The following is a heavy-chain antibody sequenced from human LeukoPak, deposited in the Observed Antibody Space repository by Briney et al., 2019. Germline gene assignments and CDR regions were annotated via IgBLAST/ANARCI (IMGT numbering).Heavy chain of an antibody. D-gene: IGHD3-3*01. V-gene: IGHV3-30-3*01. J-gene: IGHJ4*02. Sequence: GGSLRLSCAASGFTFSSYAMHWVRQAPGKGLEWVAVISYDGSNKYYADSVKGRFTISRDNSKNTLYLQMNSLRAEDTAVYYCARGTDFWSGYPPYYFDYWGQGTLVTVSS. CDR1: GFTFSSYA. CDR2: ISYDGSNK. CDR3: ARGTDFWSGYPPYYFDY.